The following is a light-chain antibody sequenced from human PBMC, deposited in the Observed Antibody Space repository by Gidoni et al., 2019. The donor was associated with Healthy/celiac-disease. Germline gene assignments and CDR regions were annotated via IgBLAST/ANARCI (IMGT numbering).Light chain of an antibody. Sequence: QSVLTQPPSVYRAPGTRVTISCTGSSSNIGAGYDVHWYQQLPGTAPKLIIYGNSNRPSGVPDRFSGSKSGTSASMAITGLQAEDEADYYCQSYDSSLSGSKVFGGGTKLTVL. CDR1: SSNIGAGYD. J-gene: IGLJ2*01. V-gene: IGLV1-40*01. CDR2: GNS. CDR3: QSYDSSLSGSKV.